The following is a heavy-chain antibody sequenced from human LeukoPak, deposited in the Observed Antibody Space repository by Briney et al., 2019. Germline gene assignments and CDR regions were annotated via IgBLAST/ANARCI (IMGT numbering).Heavy chain of an antibody. CDR3: ARESRWYHHFDY. V-gene: IGHV4-34*01. D-gene: IGHD6-13*01. CDR2: INHSGST. J-gene: IGHJ4*02. Sequence: SETLSLTCAVYGFSFSGYYWRWLRQPPGKGVVGGGEINHSGSTNYNPSLKSRVTISVDTPKNQFSLKLSSVTAADTAVYYCARESRWYHHFDYWGEGTLFTASS. CDR1: GFSFSGYY.